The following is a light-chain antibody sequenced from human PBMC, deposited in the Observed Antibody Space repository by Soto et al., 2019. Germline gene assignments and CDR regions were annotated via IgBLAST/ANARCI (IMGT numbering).Light chain of an antibody. J-gene: IGKJ1*01. CDR2: QAS. CDR1: QSISSW. V-gene: IGKV1-5*03. Sequence: DIQMTQSPSTLSASVGDRVTIPCRASQSISSWLAWYQQKPGKAPKLLISQASSLESGVPSRFSGSGSETEFTLTISGLQPDDFASYYCQQYNSYSPWTFGQGTKVDIK. CDR3: QQYNSYSPWT.